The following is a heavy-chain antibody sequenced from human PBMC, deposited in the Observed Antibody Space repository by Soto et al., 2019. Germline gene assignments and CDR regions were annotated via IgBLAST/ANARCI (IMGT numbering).Heavy chain of an antibody. CDR2: IYDSGIT. CDR3: ARDFAY. Sequence: QVQLQESGPGLVKPSQTLSLTCTVSGGSVVSGDYYWNWIRQPPGKGLEWIGYIYDSGITNYNSSLKSRLTISVGTSKNPFSLKLTSVTAADTAIYYCARDFAYWGQGALVTVS. J-gene: IGHJ4*02. V-gene: IGHV4-30-4*01. CDR1: GGSVVSGDYY.